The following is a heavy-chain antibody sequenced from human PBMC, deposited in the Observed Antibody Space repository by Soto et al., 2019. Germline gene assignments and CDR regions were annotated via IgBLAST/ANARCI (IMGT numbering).Heavy chain of an antibody. Sequence: PGGSLRLSCAASGFTVSSNYMSWVRQAPGKGLEWVSVIYSGGSTYYADSVKGRFTISRDNSKNTLYLQMNSLRAEDTAVYYCARYCSSTSCYAPEIVYGMDVWGQGTTVTVSS. CDR1: GFTVSSNY. V-gene: IGHV3-53*01. CDR2: IYSGGST. J-gene: IGHJ6*02. D-gene: IGHD2-2*01. CDR3: ARYCSSTSCYAPEIVYGMDV.